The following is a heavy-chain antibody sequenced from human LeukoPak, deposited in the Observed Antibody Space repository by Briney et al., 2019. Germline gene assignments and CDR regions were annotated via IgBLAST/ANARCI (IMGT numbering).Heavy chain of an antibody. CDR3: ARGGADSGSYSDAFDI. V-gene: IGHV4-39*07. CDR2: IYYSGST. Sequence: SETLSLTCTVSGGSISSSSYYWGWIRQPPGKGLEWIGSIYYSGSTSYNPSLKSRVTISVDTSKNQFSLKLSSVTAADTAVYYCARGGADSGSYSDAFDIWGQGTMVTVSS. CDR1: GGSISSSSYY. J-gene: IGHJ3*02. D-gene: IGHD1-26*01.